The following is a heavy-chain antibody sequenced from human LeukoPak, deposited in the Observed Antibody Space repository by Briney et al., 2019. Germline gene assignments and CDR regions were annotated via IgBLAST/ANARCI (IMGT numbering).Heavy chain of an antibody. V-gene: IGHV3-30*18. CDR1: GFTFSSYG. J-gene: IGHJ6*04. Sequence: GGSLRLSCAASGFTFSSYGMHWVRQAPGKGLEWVAVISYDGSNKYYADSVKGRFTISRDNSKNTLYLQMNSLRAEDTAVYYCAKDLRGVRGVYYYGMDVWGKGTTVTVSS. CDR3: AKDLRGVRGVYYYGMDV. D-gene: IGHD3-10*01. CDR2: ISYDGSNK.